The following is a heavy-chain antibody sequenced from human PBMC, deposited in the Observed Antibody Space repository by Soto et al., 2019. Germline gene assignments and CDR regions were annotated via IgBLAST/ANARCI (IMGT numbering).Heavy chain of an antibody. J-gene: IGHJ6*03. Sequence: PSETLSLTCTVSGGSISSSSYYWGWIRQPPGKGLEGIGSIYYSGSTYYNPSLKSRVTISVDTSKNQFSLKLSSVTAADTAVYYCARHVAPAAMGPLYYYYYMVVWGKGTTVTVSS. D-gene: IGHD2-2*01. V-gene: IGHV4-39*01. CDR3: ARHVAPAAMGPLYYYYYMVV. CDR1: GGSISSSSYY. CDR2: IYYSGST.